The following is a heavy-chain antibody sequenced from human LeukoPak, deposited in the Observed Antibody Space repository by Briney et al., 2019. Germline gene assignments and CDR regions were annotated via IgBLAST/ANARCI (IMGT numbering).Heavy chain of an antibody. CDR3: ARGPASGYFSSNFDY. J-gene: IGHJ4*02. CDR1: GYTFTSYY. D-gene: IGHD3-22*01. CDR2: INPISGAT. V-gene: IGHV1-2*02. Sequence: ASVKVSCKASGYTFTSYYMPWVRQAPGQGLEWMGWINPISGATRSAQRFQGRVAMTRNTSISTAYMELISLRYDDTAVYYCARGPASGYFSSNFDYWGQGTLVTVSS.